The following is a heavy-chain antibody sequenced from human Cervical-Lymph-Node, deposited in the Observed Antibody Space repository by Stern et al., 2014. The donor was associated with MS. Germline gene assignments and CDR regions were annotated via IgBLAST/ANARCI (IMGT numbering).Heavy chain of an antibody. J-gene: IGHJ4*02. CDR2: ITSNGDRQ. V-gene: IGHV3-30-3*01. CDR1: GFRFNGHS. CDR3: ARDGMGTSGSYSSFDY. D-gene: IGHD3-10*01. Sequence: VQLVQSGGGVIQPGRSLTVSCEASGFRFNGHSMHWVRQAPGKGLEWVAAITSNGDRQYYPDSVKGRFTFSRDNSKNTMYLQMHSLRPEDTAAYYCARDGMGTSGSYSSFDYWGQGTLVTVSS.